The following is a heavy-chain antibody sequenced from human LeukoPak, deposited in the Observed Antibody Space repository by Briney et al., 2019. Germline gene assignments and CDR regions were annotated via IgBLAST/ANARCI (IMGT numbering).Heavy chain of an antibody. Sequence: PGGSLRLSCAASGFTFSDYAMTWVRQAPGKGLEWVATISGSGVMTYYADSVKGRFTISRDNSMNTLYLQMNSLRAEDTAVYYCARVTYGSGTYGAFDYWGQGTLVTVSS. V-gene: IGHV3-23*01. CDR3: ARVTYGSGTYGAFDY. CDR1: GFTFSDYA. J-gene: IGHJ4*02. CDR2: ISGSGVMT. D-gene: IGHD3-10*01.